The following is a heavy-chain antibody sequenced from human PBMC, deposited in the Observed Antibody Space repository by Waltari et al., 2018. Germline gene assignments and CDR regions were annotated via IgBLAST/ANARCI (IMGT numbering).Heavy chain of an antibody. V-gene: IGHV3-48*03. CDR1: GFTFSSYE. J-gene: IGHJ4*02. CDR3: ATSGSYSFFDY. CDR2: ISSIGSTR. D-gene: IGHD1-26*01. Sequence: EVQLVESGGGLVQPGGSLRLSCAASGFTFSSYEMTWVRQAPGKGLEWVAYISSIGSTRYYADSVKGRVTISRDNAKNSLYLQMNSLRAEDTAVYYCATSGSYSFFDYWGQGTLVTVSS.